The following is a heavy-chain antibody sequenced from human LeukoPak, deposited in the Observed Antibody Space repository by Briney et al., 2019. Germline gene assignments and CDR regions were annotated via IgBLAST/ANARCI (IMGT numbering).Heavy chain of an antibody. CDR3: AKDLHDYGNYVGWFDS. Sequence: GGSLRLSCVVSGIPFSDYYMNWIRKAPGKGLEWISYISSSSSYTDYADSVKGRFTISRDNSKTTLFLQMNSLRAEDTAVYYCAKDLHDYGNYVGWFDSWGQGTLVTGSS. D-gene: IGHD4-11*01. J-gene: IGHJ5*01. V-gene: IGHV3-11*05. CDR2: ISSSSSYT. CDR1: GIPFSDYY.